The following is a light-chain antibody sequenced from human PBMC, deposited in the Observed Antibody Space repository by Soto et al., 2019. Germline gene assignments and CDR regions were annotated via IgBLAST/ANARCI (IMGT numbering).Light chain of an antibody. CDR2: GAS. J-gene: IGKJ5*01. CDR1: QSVSIN. Sequence: EIVMTQSPATLSVSPGERATLSCRASQSVSINLVWYQQKPGQAPRLLIYGASTRATGIPARFSGSGSGTEFTLTISSLQSEDFAVYYCQQYNNWPFTFGQGTRLEIK. V-gene: IGKV3-15*01. CDR3: QQYNNWPFT.